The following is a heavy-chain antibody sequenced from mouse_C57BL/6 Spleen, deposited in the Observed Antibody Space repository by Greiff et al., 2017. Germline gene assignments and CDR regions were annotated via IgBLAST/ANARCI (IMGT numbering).Heavy chain of an antibody. V-gene: IGHV1-50*01. CDR3: ARLRGYYFDY. D-gene: IGHD1-1*01. J-gene: IGHJ2*01. CDR1: GYTFTSYW. CDR2: IDPSDSYT. Sequence: QVQLKQPGAELVKPGASVKLSCKASGYTFTSYWMQWVKQRPGQGLEWIGEIDPSDSYTNYNQKFKGKATLTVDTSSSTAYMQLSSLTSEDSAVYYCARLRGYYFDYWGQGTTLTVSS.